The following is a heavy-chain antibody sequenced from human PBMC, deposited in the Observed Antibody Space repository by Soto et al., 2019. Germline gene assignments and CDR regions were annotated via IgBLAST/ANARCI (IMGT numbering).Heavy chain of an antibody. D-gene: IGHD3-10*01. CDR2: VSSGGGAT. J-gene: IGHJ4*02. V-gene: IGHV3-23*04. CDR1: GFTFNNHA. CDR3: ARDRLGCGDLDS. Sequence: EVHLAEGGGRLVQPGGSLRLSCAASGFTFNNHAMTWVRQAAGKGLEWVATVSSGGGATYYADSVKGRFTVSRANSKNTVSLHMDSLRADDTARYYCARDRLGCGDLDSWGPGTLLTVSS.